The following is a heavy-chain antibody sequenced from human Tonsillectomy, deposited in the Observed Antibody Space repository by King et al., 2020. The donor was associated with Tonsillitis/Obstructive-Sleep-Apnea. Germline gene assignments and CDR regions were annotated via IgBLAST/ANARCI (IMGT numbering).Heavy chain of an antibody. J-gene: IGHJ6*03. CDR1: DYTFIRYG. CDR3: ARTSPEGAYNSYSMDV. V-gene: IGHV1-18*01. Sequence: QLVQSGTEVRKPGASVKVSCTASDYTFIRYGITWVRQAPGQGLEWMGWISGYNGNTNYAQKFQGRVTMTTDTSTRTAYMELRSLRSDDTAVYYCARTSPEGAYNSYSMDVWGKGTTVTVSS. CDR2: ISGYNGNT. D-gene: IGHD1-20*01.